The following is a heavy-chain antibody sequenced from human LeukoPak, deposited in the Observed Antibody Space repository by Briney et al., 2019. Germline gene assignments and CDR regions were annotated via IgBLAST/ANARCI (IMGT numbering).Heavy chain of an antibody. Sequence: GGSLRLSCAASGFTFSSYAMSWVRQAPGKGLEWVSGISGSGGSAFYAASVKGRFTISRDNSKNTLYLQMNSLRAEDTAVYYCAKDRVGSSWPYYFDYWGQGTLVTVSS. CDR3: AKDRVGSSWPYYFDY. V-gene: IGHV3-23*01. D-gene: IGHD6-13*01. CDR1: GFTFSSYA. CDR2: ISGSGGSA. J-gene: IGHJ4*02.